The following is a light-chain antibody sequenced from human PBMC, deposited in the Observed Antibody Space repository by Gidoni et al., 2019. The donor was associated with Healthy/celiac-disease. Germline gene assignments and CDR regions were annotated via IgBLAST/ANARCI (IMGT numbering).Light chain of an antibody. V-gene: IGKV3-11*01. CDR3: QQRSNWPGT. Sequence: EVVWPQSPATLSLSPGERATLSCRASQSVSSYLAWYQQKPGQAPRLLIYDASNRATAIPARFSGSGSGTDFTLTISSLEPEDFAVYYCQQRSNWPGTFGQGTKLEIK. CDR2: DAS. J-gene: IGKJ2*01. CDR1: QSVSSY.